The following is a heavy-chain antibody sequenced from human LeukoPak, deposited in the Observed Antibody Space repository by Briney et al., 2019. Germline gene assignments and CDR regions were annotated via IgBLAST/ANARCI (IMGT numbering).Heavy chain of an antibody. Sequence: GGSLKLSCAASGFTFSGSAMHWVRQASGKGLEWVDRIRSKANSYATAYAASVKGRFTISRDDSKNTAYLQMNSLKTEDTAVYYCTSLYCSGGSCYVDYWGQGTLVTVSS. J-gene: IGHJ4*02. CDR2: IRSKANSYAT. D-gene: IGHD2-15*01. CDR1: GFTFSGSA. V-gene: IGHV3-73*01. CDR3: TSLYCSGGSCYVDY.